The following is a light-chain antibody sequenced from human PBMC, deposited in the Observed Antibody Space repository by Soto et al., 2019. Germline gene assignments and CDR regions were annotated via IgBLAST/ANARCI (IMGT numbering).Light chain of an antibody. CDR1: QSVLCSSTNENY. CDR2: WAS. J-gene: IGKJ1*01. V-gene: IGKV4-1*01. Sequence: DIVLTQSPDSLAVSLGERASINCKSSQSVLCSSTNENYLAWYQHKPGQPPKLLIYWASTRESGVPDRFTGSGSGTDFTLNISSLQAEDVAVYFCHQYYTTPTFGQGTQVDIK. CDR3: HQYYTTPT.